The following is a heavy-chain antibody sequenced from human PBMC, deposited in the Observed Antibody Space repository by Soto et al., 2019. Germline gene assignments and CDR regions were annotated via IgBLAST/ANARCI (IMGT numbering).Heavy chain of an antibody. J-gene: IGHJ4*02. CDR2: IIPILGIA. CDR1: GGTFSSYT. D-gene: IGHD3-22*01. CDR3: AREHYYDSSGYTPPLDY. Sequence: SVKVSCKASGGTFSSYTISWVRQAPGQGLEWMGRIIPILGIANYAQKFQGRVTITADKSTSTAYMELSSLRSEDTAVYYCAREHYYDSSGYTPPLDYWGQGTLVTVSS. V-gene: IGHV1-69*02.